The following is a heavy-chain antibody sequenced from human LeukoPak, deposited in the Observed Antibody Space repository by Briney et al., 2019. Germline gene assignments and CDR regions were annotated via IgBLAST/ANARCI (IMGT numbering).Heavy chain of an antibody. CDR2: IYTSGST. Sequence: SETLSLTCTVSGGSISSYYWSWIRQPPGKGLEWIGYIYTSGSTNYNPSLKSRVTISVDTSKNQFSLKLSFVTAADTAVYYCARSVSGSYFDYWGQGTLVAVSS. CDR3: ARSVSGSYFDY. CDR1: GGSISSYY. J-gene: IGHJ4*02. D-gene: IGHD1-26*01. V-gene: IGHV4-4*09.